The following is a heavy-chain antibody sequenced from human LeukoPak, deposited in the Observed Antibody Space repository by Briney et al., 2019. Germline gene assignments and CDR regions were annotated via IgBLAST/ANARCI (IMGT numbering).Heavy chain of an antibody. Sequence: SETLSLACSVSGGSIRNYYWTWIRQPPGKGLEWIGHVSNSGSTKYNPSLKSRVTISIDTSKKHFSLKLSSVTAADTAVYYCASRAYYDSSGLDYWGQGILVTVSS. CDR1: GGSIRNYY. CDR2: VSNSGST. V-gene: IGHV4-59*08. D-gene: IGHD3-22*01. CDR3: ASRAYYDSSGLDY. J-gene: IGHJ4*02.